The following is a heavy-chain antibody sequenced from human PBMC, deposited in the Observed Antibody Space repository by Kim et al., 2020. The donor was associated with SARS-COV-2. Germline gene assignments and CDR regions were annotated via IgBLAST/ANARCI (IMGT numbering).Heavy chain of an antibody. Sequence: TTEYAASVKGRFTISRDDSKSIAYLQMNSLKTEDTAVYYCTRDNWQQRDYWRQGTLVTVSS. CDR3: TRDNWQQRDY. V-gene: IGHV3-49*02. CDR2: TT. J-gene: IGHJ4*02. D-gene: IGHD6-13*01.